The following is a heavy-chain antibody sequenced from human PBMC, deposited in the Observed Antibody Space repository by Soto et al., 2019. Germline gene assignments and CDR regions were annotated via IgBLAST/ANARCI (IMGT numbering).Heavy chain of an antibody. CDR1: GFTFSSYS. CDR2: ISSSSSYI. V-gene: IGHV3-21*01. J-gene: IGHJ5*02. Sequence: GGSLRLSCAASGFTFSSYSMNWVRQAPGKGLEWVSSISSSSSYIYYADSVKGRFTISRDNAKNSLYLQMNSLRAEDTAVYYCAREPSIAVATFQYNWFDPWGQGTLVTVSS. CDR3: AREPSIAVATFQYNWFDP. D-gene: IGHD6-19*01.